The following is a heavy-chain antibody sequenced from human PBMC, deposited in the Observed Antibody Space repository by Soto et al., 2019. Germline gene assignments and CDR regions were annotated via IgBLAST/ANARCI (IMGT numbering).Heavy chain of an antibody. CDR3: ARKPRGDIMILGVVIPYYCGTDV. D-gene: IGHD3-3*01. J-gene: IGHJ6*02. CDR2: IKQDGSEK. V-gene: IGHV3-7*03. Sequence: GGSLRLSCAASGFTFSIYWMSWVRQAPGKGREWVANIKQDGSEKYYVDSVKGRFTISRDNAKNSLYLQMNSLRAEDTAVDYCARKPRGDIMILGVVIPYYCGTDVWGQRTTDTVSS. CDR1: GFTFSIYW.